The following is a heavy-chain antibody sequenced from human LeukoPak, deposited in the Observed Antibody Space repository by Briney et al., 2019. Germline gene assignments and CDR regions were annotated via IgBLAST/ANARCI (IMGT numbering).Heavy chain of an antibody. CDR3: ARTVSSAGSRYYYYYGMDV. J-gene: IGHJ6*02. Sequence: GESLKISCKGSGYSFTSYWIGWVRQMPGKGLEWMGIIYPGGSDTRYSPSFQGQVTISADKSISTAYLQWSSLKASDTAMYYCARTVSSAGSRYYYYYGMDVWGQGTTVTVSS. V-gene: IGHV5-51*01. CDR2: IYPGGSDT. D-gene: IGHD6-6*01. CDR1: GYSFTSYW.